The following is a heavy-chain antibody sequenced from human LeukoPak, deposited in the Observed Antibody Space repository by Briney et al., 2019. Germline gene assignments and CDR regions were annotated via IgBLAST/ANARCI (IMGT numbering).Heavy chain of an antibody. V-gene: IGHV3-15*01. CDR2: IKSKTDGGTT. J-gene: IGHJ4*02. D-gene: IGHD2-21*02. CDR3: TTDCGGGDCYLGTFDY. Sequence: GGSLRLSCAASGFTFNNAWKSWVRQAPRKGLEWVGRIKSKTDGGTTDYAAPVKGRFTISRDDSKNTLYLQMNSLKTEDTAVYYCTTDCGGGDCYLGTFDYWGQGTLVTVSS. CDR1: GFTFNNAW.